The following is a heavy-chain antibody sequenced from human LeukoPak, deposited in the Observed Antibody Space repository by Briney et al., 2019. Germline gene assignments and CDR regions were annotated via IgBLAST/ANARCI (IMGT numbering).Heavy chain of an antibody. CDR3: ARQVYYDSSGYYT. CDR1: GYSFTSHY. V-gene: IGHV1-46*01. D-gene: IGHD3-22*01. CDR2: INPSGSST. Sequence: ASVKVSCKASGYSFTSHYMHWVRQAPGQGLEWLGLINPSGSSTLYAQKFQGRVTMTRDMSTTTDYMELSSLRSEDTAVYYCARQVYYDSSGYYTWGQGTLVTVSS. J-gene: IGHJ5*02.